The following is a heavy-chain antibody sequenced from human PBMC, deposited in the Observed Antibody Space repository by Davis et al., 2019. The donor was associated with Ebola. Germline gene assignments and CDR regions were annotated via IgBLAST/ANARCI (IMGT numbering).Heavy chain of an antibody. D-gene: IGHD4-17*01. CDR2: INAGNGKK. CDR1: GYTFTRFV. CDR3: AGNSVTTRLDYYGMAV. V-gene: IGHV1-3*01. J-gene: IGHJ6*02. Sequence: SVKVSCKASGYTFTRFVIHWLRQAPGHRLAWMGWINAGNGKKIHSQNFQGRVTITRDTSASTVYMELSSLSSEDTAVYYCAGNSVTTRLDYYGMAVWGQGTTVTVSS.